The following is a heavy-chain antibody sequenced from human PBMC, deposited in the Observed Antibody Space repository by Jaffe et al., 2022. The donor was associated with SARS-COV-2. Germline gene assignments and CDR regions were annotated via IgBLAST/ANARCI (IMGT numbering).Heavy chain of an antibody. CDR2: FYHSGST. Sequence: QVQLQQSGPGLVKPSETLSLTCSVSGYSISRGYYWAWIRQPPGKGLEWIGSFYHSGSTYYNPSLKSRVTISVDTSRNQFSLNLSSVTAADTAVYYCARGRPGDGQSHYFDYWGQGTLVTVSS. V-gene: IGHV4-38-2*02. CDR3: ARGRPGDGQSHYFDY. J-gene: IGHJ4*02. D-gene: IGHD3-10*01. CDR1: GYSISRGYY.